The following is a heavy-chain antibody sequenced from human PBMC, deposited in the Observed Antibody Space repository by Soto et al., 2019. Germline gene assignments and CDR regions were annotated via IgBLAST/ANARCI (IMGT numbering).Heavy chain of an antibody. V-gene: IGHV1-18*01. Sequence: QVQLVQSGAEVKKPGASVKVSCKASGYTFTRSGISWVRQAPGQGLEWMGWISTYNGDTNYAQTFQGRVTMTTDTSTRPGYMELRSLGSHDTAVYYCARERVAPYDYYGMDVWGQGTPVTVSS. CDR1: GYTFTRSG. J-gene: IGHJ6*02. CDR3: ARERVAPYDYYGMDV. CDR2: ISTYNGDT. D-gene: IGHD5-12*01.